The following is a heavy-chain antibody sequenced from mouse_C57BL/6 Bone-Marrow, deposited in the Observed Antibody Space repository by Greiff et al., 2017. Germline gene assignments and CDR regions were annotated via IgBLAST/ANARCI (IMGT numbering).Heavy chain of an antibody. CDR3: AREGPLLRVPLVFDV. D-gene: IGHD1-1*01. J-gene: IGHJ1*03. CDR1: GYTFTSYW. V-gene: IGHV1-55*01. CDR2: IYPGSGST. Sequence: QVQLKQPGAELVKPGASVKMSCKASGYTFTSYWITWVKQRPGQGLEWIGDIYPGSGSTNYNEKFKSKATLTVDTSSSTAYMQLSSLTSEDSAVYYCAREGPLLRVPLVFDVWGTGTTVTVSS.